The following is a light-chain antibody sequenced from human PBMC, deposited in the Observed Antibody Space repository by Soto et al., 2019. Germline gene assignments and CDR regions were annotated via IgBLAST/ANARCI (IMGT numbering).Light chain of an antibody. CDR3: QQYDYPPLVT. CDR1: QSVRNNY. CDR2: GAS. J-gene: IGKJ4*01. V-gene: IGKV3-20*01. Sequence: ETVLTQSPGTLSLSPGERATLSCRASQSVRNNYVAWYQQKPGQAPSLLIYGASSRATGIPDRFSGSGSGTDFTLSITRLEPEDSAVYYCQQYDYPPLVTFGGGTKVEIK.